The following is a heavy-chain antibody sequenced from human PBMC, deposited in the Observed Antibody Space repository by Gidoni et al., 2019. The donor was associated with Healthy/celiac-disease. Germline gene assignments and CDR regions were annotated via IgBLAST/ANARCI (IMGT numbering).Heavy chain of an antibody. J-gene: IGHJ3*02. CDR1: GYSFTSYW. V-gene: IGHV5-51*01. CDR2: IYPGDSDT. Sequence: EVQLVQSGAEVKKPGESLKVSCKGSGYSFTSYWIGWVSQMPGKGLEWMGSIYPGDSDTRYSPFFQGQVPISADKSISTAYLQWSSLKASDTAMYYCARHVGYSSVGGGAFDIWGQGTMVTVSS. CDR3: ARHVGYSSVGGGAFDI. D-gene: IGHD6-19*01.